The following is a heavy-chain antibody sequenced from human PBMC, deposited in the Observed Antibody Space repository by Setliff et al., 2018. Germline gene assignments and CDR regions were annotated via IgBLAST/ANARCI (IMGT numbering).Heavy chain of an antibody. CDR2: ISPHSGDT. V-gene: IGHV1-2*02. CDR3: ARSGSFGMRYWFDY. Sequence: ASVKVSCKSSGHSFTVFYLHWVRQAPGQGLEWMGWISPHSGDTHYAQKFQSRVRMTRDTSTYAAYLELSDLTSDDTAMYYCARSGSFGMRYWFDYWGQGVLVTVSS. D-gene: IGHD1-26*01. CDR1: GHSFTVFY. J-gene: IGHJ4*02.